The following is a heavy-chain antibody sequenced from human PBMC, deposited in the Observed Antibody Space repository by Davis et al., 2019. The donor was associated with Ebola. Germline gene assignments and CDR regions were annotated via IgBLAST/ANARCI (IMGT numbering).Heavy chain of an antibody. CDR2: TNTKGGGT. CDR3: ARGGDIRRDMEIEY. CDR1: GYTFTGPY. J-gene: IGHJ4*02. Sequence: ASETVSCKTSGYTFTGPYSHSLRHLPGQALEWFGWTNTKGGGTNYAKGLQDRVTMTRDTSTSTAYMDLARLTYDDTAVYYCARGGDIRRDMEIEYWGQGTLVTVSS. V-gene: IGHV1-2*02. D-gene: IGHD2-15*01.